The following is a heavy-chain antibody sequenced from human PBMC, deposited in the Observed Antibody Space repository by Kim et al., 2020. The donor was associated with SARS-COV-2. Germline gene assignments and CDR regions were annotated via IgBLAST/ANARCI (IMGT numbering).Heavy chain of an antibody. Sequence: GGSLRLSCAASGFTLSNAWMSWVRQAPGKGLEWVGRIKSKTDGGTTDYAAPVKGRFTISRDDSKNTLYLQMNSLKTEDTAVYYCTTGVWFGELSPFDYWGQGTLVTVSS. J-gene: IGHJ4*02. CDR2: IKSKTDGGTT. CDR3: TTGVWFGELSPFDY. D-gene: IGHD3-10*01. V-gene: IGHV3-15*01. CDR1: GFTLSNAW.